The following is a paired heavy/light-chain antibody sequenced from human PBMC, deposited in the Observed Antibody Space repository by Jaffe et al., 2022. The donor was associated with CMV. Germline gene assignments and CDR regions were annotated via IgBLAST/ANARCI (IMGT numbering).Light chain of an antibody. CDR2: DAS. CDR3: QQRSNWPPVT. Sequence: EIVLTQSPATLSLSPGERATLSCRASQSVSSYLAWYQQKPGQAPRLLIYDASNRATGIPARFSGSGSGTDFTLTISSLEPEDFAVYYCQQRSNWPPVTFGQGTRLEIK. J-gene: IGKJ5*01. V-gene: IGKV3-11*01. CDR1: QSVSSY.
Heavy chain of an antibody. J-gene: IGHJ6*03. V-gene: IGHV3-48*03. CDR2: ISSSGSTI. D-gene: IGHD4-17*01. CDR1: GFTFSSYE. CDR3: ARETGFYGDYDPYYYYYYMDV. Sequence: EVQLVESGGGLVQPGGSLRLSCAASGFTFSSYEMNWVRQAPGKGLEWVSYISSSGSTIYYADSVKGRFTISRDNAKNSLYLQMNSLRAEDTAVYYCARETGFYGDYDPYYYYYYMDVWGKGTTVTVSS.